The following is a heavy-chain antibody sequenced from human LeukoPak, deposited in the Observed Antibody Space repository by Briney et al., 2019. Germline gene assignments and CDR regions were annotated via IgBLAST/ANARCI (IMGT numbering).Heavy chain of an antibody. D-gene: IGHD2-2*01. J-gene: IGHJ4*02. CDR1: GFTFSSYA. V-gene: IGHV3-23*01. CDR2: ISGSGGST. CDR3: AKSQDEYCSSTSCYAGNFDY. Sequence: PGGYLRLSCAASGFTFSSYAMSWVRQAPGKGLEWVSAISGSGGSTYYADSVKGRFTISRDNSKNTLYLQMNSLRAEDTAVYYCAKSQDEYCSSTSCYAGNFDYWGQGTLVTVSS.